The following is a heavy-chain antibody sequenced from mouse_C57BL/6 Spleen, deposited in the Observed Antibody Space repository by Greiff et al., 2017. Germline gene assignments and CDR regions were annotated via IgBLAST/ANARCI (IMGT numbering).Heavy chain of an antibody. CDR3: ARRDYDGFDY. Sequence: QVQLQQSGPELVKPGASVKISCKASCYALSSSWMNWVKQRPGKGLEWLGRIYPGDGDTNYNGKFKGKATLTADKSSSTAYMQLSSLTSEDSAVYFCARRDYDGFDYWGQGTTRTVSS. J-gene: IGHJ2*01. CDR2: IYPGDGDT. CDR1: CYALSSSW. D-gene: IGHD2-4*01. V-gene: IGHV1-82*01.